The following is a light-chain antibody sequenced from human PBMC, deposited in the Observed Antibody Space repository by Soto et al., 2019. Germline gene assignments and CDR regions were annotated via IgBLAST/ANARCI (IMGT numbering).Light chain of an antibody. CDR2: YAS. J-gene: IGKJ5*01. Sequence: EIMMTQSPATLSVSPGERATLSCRASQSVSNNLAWYQQKPGQAPRLLIYYASTRATGIPARFSGSGSGTEVTLTISSLQSEEFALYYCQQYNNWPPITFGQGTRLEIK. CDR3: QQYNNWPPIT. V-gene: IGKV3-15*01. CDR1: QSVSNN.